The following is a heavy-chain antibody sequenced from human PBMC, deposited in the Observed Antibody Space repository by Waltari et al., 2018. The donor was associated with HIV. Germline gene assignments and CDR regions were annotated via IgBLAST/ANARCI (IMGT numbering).Heavy chain of an antibody. CDR3: ARGSGLFFGVARHFDY. CDR1: GGTFSGYS. Sequence: QVQLQQWGGGLLKPLETLSLTCAVYGGTFSGYSWNWIRHSPGKGLEWIGEINDSGTTKYSPSLKSRVTILRDSSKNQFSLNLRSVSAADTGLYYCARGSGLFFGVARHFDYWGGG. D-gene: IGHD3-3*01. CDR2: INDSGTT. J-gene: IGHJ4*01. V-gene: IGHV4-34*01.